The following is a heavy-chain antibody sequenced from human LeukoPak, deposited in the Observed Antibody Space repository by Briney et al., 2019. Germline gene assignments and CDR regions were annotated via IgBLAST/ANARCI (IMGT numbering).Heavy chain of an antibody. D-gene: IGHD2-21*01. V-gene: IGHV3-30-3*01. Sequence: GGSLRLSCAASGFTFSSYAMHWVRQAPGKGLEWVAVISYDGSNKYYADSVKGRFSISRDNSKNTLYLQMNSLRDEDTAIYYCAKGRSPGPIMVVIPVGFDYWGQGTLITVSS. J-gene: IGHJ4*02. CDR3: AKGRSPGPIMVVIPVGFDY. CDR2: ISYDGSNK. CDR1: GFTFSSYA.